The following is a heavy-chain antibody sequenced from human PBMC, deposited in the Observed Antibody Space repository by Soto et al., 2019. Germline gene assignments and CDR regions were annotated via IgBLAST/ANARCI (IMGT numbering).Heavy chain of an antibody. Sequence: SLETLSLTCTFSGCSINNYYWSWIRQPPGKGLEWIGYIYYSGSTNYNPSLKSRVTISVDTSKSQFSLKLSSVTAADTAVYYCARYFYDSGGRRQFDCWGQGALVTVSS. CDR1: GCSINNYY. D-gene: IGHD3-10*01. CDR2: IYYSGST. V-gene: IGHV4-59*01. CDR3: ARYFYDSGGRRQFDC. J-gene: IGHJ4*02.